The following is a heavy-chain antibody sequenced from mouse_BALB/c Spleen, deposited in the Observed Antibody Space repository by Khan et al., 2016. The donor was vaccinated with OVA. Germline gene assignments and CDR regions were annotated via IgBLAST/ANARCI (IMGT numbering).Heavy chain of an antibody. J-gene: IGHJ4*01. V-gene: IGHV5-6*01. Sequence: EVELVESGGDLVKPGGSLKLSCAASGFTFSSYGMSWVRQTPDKRLEWVATISSGGSYTYYPDSVKGRVTIPRDTAKNTLYLQMSSLKYEDTAMYYCARQGKGSMDYWGQGTSVTVSS. D-gene: IGHD2-1*01. CDR3: ARQGKGSMDY. CDR2: ISSGGSYT. CDR1: GFTFSSYG.